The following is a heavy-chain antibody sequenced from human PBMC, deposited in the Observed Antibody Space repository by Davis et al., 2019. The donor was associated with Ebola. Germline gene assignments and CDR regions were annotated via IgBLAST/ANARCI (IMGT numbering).Heavy chain of an antibody. J-gene: IGHJ5*02. CDR1: GGTFSSYA. D-gene: IGHD6-19*01. CDR3: ARGGIAVAGTPRVWFDP. Sequence: SVKVSCKASGGTFSSYAISWVRQAPGQGLEWMGGIIPIFGTANYAQKFQGRVTITADESTSTAYMELSSLRSEDTAVYYCARGGIAVAGTPRVWFDPWGQGTLVTVSS. V-gene: IGHV1-69*13. CDR2: IIPIFGTA.